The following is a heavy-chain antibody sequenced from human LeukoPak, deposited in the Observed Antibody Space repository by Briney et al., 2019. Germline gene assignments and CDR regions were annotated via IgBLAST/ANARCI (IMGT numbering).Heavy chain of an antibody. CDR2: LPPDELGI. J-gene: IGHJ4*02. CDR3: AREVGGNYYYSDY. Sequence: GGSLRLSCAASGFTFTNYWMHWVRQAPGMGLVWVSRLPPDELGIIYADSVKGRFTVSRDNAKNSLYLQLNSLRAEDTAVYFCAREVGGNYYYSDYWGQGTLVTVSS. V-gene: IGHV3-74*01. CDR1: GFTFTNYW. D-gene: IGHD1-7*01.